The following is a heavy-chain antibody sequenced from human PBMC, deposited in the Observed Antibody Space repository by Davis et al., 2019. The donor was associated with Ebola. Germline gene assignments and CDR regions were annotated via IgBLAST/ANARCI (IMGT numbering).Heavy chain of an antibody. CDR1: GFTFSSYN. D-gene: IGHD3-22*01. V-gene: IGHV3-30*02. Sequence: GESLKISCAASGFTFSSYNMNWVRQVPGKGLEWVAFIRSEATSQDYGKSVQGRFFISRDDSKNTLYLQMNSLRVDDTAVYFCARDGPNYDVDYWGQGTLVTVSA. J-gene: IGHJ4*02. CDR2: IRSEATSQ. CDR3: ARDGPNYDVDY.